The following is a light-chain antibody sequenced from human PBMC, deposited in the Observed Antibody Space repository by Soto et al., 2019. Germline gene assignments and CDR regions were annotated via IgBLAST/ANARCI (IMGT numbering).Light chain of an antibody. CDR3: MQALQTPA. V-gene: IGKV2-28*01. CDR2: LAS. CDR1: QSLQHSNGYNY. J-gene: IGKJ1*01. Sequence: DIVMTQSPLSLPVTPGEPASISCKSSQSLQHSNGYNYLDWYLQKPGQSPQILIYLASNRASGVPDRFSGSGSGTDFTLKISRVEAEDVGVYYYMQALQTPAFGQGTKVEIK.